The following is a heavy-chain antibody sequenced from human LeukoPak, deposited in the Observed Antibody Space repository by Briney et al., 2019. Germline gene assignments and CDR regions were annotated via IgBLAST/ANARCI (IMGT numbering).Heavy chain of an antibody. CDR3: AKSTKDP. CDR1: GFSISTYS. CDR2: ISGSGGST. Sequence: GGSLRLSCAVSGFSISTYSLSWIRQAPGKGLEWVSAISGSGGSTYYADSVKGRFTISRDNSKNTLYLQMNSRVVEDTAIYYCAKSTKDPWGQGTLVTVSS. V-gene: IGHV3-23*01. J-gene: IGHJ5*02.